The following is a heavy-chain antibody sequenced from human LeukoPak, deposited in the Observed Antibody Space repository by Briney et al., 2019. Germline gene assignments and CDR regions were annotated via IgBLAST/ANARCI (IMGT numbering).Heavy chain of an antibody. D-gene: IGHD3-10*01. CDR3: ARLPLGAFGEVLNFDL. V-gene: IGHV4-34*01. CDR1: GEFFSGFY. J-gene: IGHJ4*02. Sequence: SETLSLTCDVHGEFFSGFYWSWIRQSPGKGLEWIGDINHSGTTKYNPSLKSRVILLIDTSKNHFSLKVNSVTAADTAVYYCARLPLGAFGEVLNFDLWGQGTVVTVSS. CDR2: INHSGTT.